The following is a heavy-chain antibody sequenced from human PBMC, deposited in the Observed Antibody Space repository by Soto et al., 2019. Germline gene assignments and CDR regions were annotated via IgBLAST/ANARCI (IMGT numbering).Heavy chain of an antibody. D-gene: IGHD1-7*01. CDR1: GFTFSDYY. V-gene: IGHV3-11*06. CDR2: ISSSSSYT. Sequence: VQLVESGGGLVKPGGSLRLSCAASGFTFSDYYMSWIRQAPGKGLEWVSYISSSSSYTNYADSVKGRFTISRDNAKNSLYLQMNSLRAEDTAVYYCARDHITGTTDGPFFDYWGQGTLVTVSS. CDR3: ARDHITGTTDGPFFDY. J-gene: IGHJ4*02.